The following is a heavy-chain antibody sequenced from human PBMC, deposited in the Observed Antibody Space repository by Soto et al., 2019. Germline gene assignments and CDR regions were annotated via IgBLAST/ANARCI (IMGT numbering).Heavy chain of an antibody. D-gene: IGHD3-3*01. CDR1: GYTFTSYG. CDR3: ARAVWSGYYRREYYYGMDV. V-gene: IGHV1-18*01. Sequence: QVQLVQSGAEVKKPGASVKVSCKASGYTFTSYGISWVRQAPGQGLEWMGWISAYNGNTNDAQKLQGRVTMTTDTSKSTAYMELRSQRYDDSAVYYCARAVWSGYYRREYYYGMDVGGQGTTVTVSS. J-gene: IGHJ6*01. CDR2: ISAYNGNT.